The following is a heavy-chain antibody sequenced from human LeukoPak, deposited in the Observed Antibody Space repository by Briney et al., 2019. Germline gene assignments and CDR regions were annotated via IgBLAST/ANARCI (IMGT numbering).Heavy chain of an antibody. CDR3: ARDGTSTDDY. D-gene: IGHD2-2*01. CDR2: ISGNNDNP. V-gene: IGHV1-18*04. J-gene: IGHJ4*02. CDR1: GYTFTSYY. Sequence: ASLKISCKSSGYTFTSYYIRWVRQAPGQGLEWMGWISGNNDNPNYGQKCQRRFTVTTDSSTSTAYMELRNLRCDDTAVYYCARDGTSTDDYWGQGTLVTVSS.